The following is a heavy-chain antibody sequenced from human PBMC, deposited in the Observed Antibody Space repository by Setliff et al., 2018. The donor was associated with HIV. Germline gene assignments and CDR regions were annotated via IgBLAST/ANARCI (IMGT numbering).Heavy chain of an antibody. J-gene: IGHJ5*02. D-gene: IGHD2-2*02. CDR1: GDSITNYDYY. CDR3: ARYTSKVDWFDP. Sequence: SETLSLTCTVSGDSITNYDYYWGWIRQPPGKGLEWIAIIHYNGRTYYDPSLKSRVTIFVDTSKTQFYLKLRSVTASDTAVYYCARYTSKVDWFDPWGQGTLVTVSS. CDR2: IHYNGRT. V-gene: IGHV4-39*01.